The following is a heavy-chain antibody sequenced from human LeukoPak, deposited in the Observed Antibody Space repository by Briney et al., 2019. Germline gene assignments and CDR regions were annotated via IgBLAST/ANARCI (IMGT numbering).Heavy chain of an antibody. Sequence: GGSLRLSCAASGFTFSSYAMSWVRQAPGKGLEWVSAISGSGGSTYYADSVKGRFTISRDNSKNTLYLQMNGLRAEDTAVYYCAKVGYCSSTSCPSLGYYYYMDVWGKGTTVTVSS. CDR2: ISGSGGST. CDR1: GFTFSSYA. J-gene: IGHJ6*03. D-gene: IGHD2-2*01. CDR3: AKVGYCSSTSCPSLGYYYYMDV. V-gene: IGHV3-23*01.